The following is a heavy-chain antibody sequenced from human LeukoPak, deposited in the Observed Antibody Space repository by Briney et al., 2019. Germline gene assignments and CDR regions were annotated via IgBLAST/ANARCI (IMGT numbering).Heavy chain of an antibody. CDR3: ARGLQNGYELDY. J-gene: IGHJ4*02. CDR1: GGSISSSSYY. D-gene: IGHD5-12*01. V-gene: IGHV4-39*01. Sequence: SETLSLTCTVSGGSISSSSYYWGWIRQPPGKGLEWIGSIYYSGSTYYNQSPKSRVTISVDTSKNQFSLKLSSVTAADTAVYYCARGLQNGYELDYWGQGTLVTVSS. CDR2: IYYSGST.